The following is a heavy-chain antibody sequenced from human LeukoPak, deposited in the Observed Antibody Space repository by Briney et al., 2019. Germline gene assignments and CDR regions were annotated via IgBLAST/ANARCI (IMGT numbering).Heavy chain of an antibody. CDR1: GFTVSSNY. Sequence: GGSLRLSCAASGFTVSSNYMSWVRQAPGKGLGWVSAISGSGDSTYYADSVKGRFTISRDNSKNTLYLQMNSLRAEDTALYYCAKDQADCSSTSCYERGFDYWGQGTLVTVSS. CDR3: AKDQADCSSTSCYERGFDY. V-gene: IGHV3-23*01. D-gene: IGHD2-2*01. CDR2: ISGSGDST. J-gene: IGHJ4*02.